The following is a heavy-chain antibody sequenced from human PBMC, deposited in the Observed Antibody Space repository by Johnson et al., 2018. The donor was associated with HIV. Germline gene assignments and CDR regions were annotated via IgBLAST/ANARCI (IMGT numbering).Heavy chain of an antibody. V-gene: IGHV3-23*04. CDR3: AREISRYYYDYAAFDL. J-gene: IGHJ3*01. D-gene: IGHD3-22*01. CDR2: IRYSGSST. Sequence: VQLVESGGGLVQPGGSLRLSCAASGFSFDSHAINWVRQAPGTGLQWVSAIRYSGSSTYYADSLKGRFTISRDNSRSTVYLHMINLRADDTALYYCAREISRYYYDYAAFDLWGQGTTVTVSS. CDR1: GFSFDSHA.